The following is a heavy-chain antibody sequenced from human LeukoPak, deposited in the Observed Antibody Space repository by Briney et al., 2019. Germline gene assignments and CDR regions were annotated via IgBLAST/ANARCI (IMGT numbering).Heavy chain of an antibody. V-gene: IGHV7-4-1*02. Sequence: ASVKVSCKASGYTFTTYAMNWVRQAPGQGLEWMGWINTNTGNPTYAQGFTGRFVFSLDTSVSTAYLQISSLKAEDTAVYYCARESYGSRSYDYYYYYIDVWGKGTTVTVSS. CDR3: ARESYGSRSYDYYYYYIDV. D-gene: IGHD3-10*01. J-gene: IGHJ6*03. CDR1: GYTFTTYA. CDR2: INTNTGNP.